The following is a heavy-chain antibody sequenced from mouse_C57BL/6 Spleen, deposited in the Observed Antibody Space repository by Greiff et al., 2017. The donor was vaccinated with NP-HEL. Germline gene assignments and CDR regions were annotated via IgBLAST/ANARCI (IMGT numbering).Heavy chain of an antibody. CDR3: ADSEYYGSYFAY. CDR2: IYPRSGNT. V-gene: IGHV1-81*01. Sequence: VQRVESGAELARPGASVKLSCKASGYTFTSYGISWVKQRTGQGLEWIGEIYPRSGNTYYNEKFKGKATLTADKSSSTAYMELRSLTSEDSAVYFCADSEYYGSYFAYWGQGTLVTVSA. D-gene: IGHD1-1*01. CDR1: GYTFTSYG. J-gene: IGHJ3*01.